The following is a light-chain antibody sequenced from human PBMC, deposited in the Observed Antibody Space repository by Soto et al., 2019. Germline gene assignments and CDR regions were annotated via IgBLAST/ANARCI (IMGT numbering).Light chain of an antibody. CDR1: QSVGSD. CDR3: QQYNNWPPYT. CDR2: GAS. J-gene: IGKJ2*01. V-gene: IGKV3-15*01. Sequence: DIVMTQSPTTLSVSPGESVTLSCRASQSVGSDLAWYQQIPGQAPRLLIYGASTRATGIPARFSGSGSATEFTLTISSLQSEDFAVYYCQQYNNWPPYTFGQGTKLEIK.